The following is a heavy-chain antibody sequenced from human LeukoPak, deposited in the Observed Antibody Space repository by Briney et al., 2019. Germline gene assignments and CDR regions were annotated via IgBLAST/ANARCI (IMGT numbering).Heavy chain of an antibody. CDR2: IKNDETNT. CDR3: ARSASTSYSYMDV. V-gene: IGHV3-74*01. J-gene: IGHJ6*03. CDR1: GFTFSNYY. D-gene: IGHD4-11*01. Sequence: GGSLRLSCAASGFTFSNYYVHWVRQAPGKGLVWVSRIKNDETNTDYADSVKGRFTISRDNAKNTLYLQMNSLRAEDTAVYYCARSASTSYSYMDVWGKGTTVTVSS.